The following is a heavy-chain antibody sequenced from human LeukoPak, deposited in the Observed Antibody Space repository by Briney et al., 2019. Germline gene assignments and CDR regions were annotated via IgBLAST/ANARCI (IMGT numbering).Heavy chain of an antibody. CDR3: ATRYMGSDPSYYFDY. D-gene: IGHD3-16*02. V-gene: IGHV5-51*01. CDR1: GYSFTSYW. CDR2: IYPGDSDT. Sequence: GESLKIPCKGSGYSFTSYWIGWVRQMPGKGLEWMGIIYPGDSDTRYSPSFQGQVTISADKSISTAYLQWSSLKASDTAMYYCATRYMGSDPSYYFDYWGQGTLVTVSS. J-gene: IGHJ4*02.